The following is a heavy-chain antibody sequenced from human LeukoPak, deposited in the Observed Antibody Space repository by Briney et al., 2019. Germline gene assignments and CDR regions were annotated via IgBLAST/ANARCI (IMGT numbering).Heavy chain of an antibody. D-gene: IGHD6-13*01. CDR1: GFTFSSYA. CDR3: AKTSGMSRAGFDS. V-gene: IGHV3-23*01. Sequence: GGSLRLSCAASGFTFSSYAMGWVRQAPGKGLEWVSGISNGGGSIYYTDSVRGRFTVSRDNSKNTLYPQVNSLRAEDTAVYYCAKTSGMSRAGFDSWGQGTLVTVCS. CDR2: ISNGGGSI. J-gene: IGHJ4*02.